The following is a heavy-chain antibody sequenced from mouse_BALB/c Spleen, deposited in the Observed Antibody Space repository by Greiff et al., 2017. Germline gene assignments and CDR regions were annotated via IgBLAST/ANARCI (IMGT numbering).Heavy chain of an antibody. V-gene: IGHV5-4*02. J-gene: IGHJ4*01. CDR3: ARGAIYYGSSHYYAMDY. D-gene: IGHD1-1*01. CDR2: ISDGGSYT. Sequence: EVNLVESGGGLVKPGGSLKLSCAASGFTFSDYYMYWVRQTPEKRLEWVATISDGGSYTYYPDSVKGRFTISRDNAKNNLYLQMSSLKSEDTAMYYGARGAIYYGSSHYYAMDYWGQGTSVTVSS. CDR1: GFTFSDYY.